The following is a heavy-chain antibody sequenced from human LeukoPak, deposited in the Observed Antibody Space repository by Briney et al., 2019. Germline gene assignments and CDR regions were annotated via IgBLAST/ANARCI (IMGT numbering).Heavy chain of an antibody. V-gene: IGHV3-53*01. Sequence: PGGSLRLSCAASGFTVSSNYMSWVRQAPGKGLEWVSVIYSGGSTYYADSVKGRFTISRDNSKKTLYLQMNSLRAEDTAVYYCARVRYLNWFAPWGQGTLVTVSS. D-gene: IGHD1-26*01. CDR2: IYSGGST. J-gene: IGHJ5*02. CDR1: GFTVSSNY. CDR3: ARVRYLNWFAP.